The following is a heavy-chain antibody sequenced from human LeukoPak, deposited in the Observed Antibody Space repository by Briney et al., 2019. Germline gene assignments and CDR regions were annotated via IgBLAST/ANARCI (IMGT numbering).Heavy chain of an antibody. CDR3: ARETKDYDILTGYYTGGFDY. J-gene: IGHJ4*02. D-gene: IGHD3-9*01. Sequence: GGSLRLSCAASGFTVSSNYMSWVRQAPGKGLEWVSVIYSGSSTYYADSVKGRFTISRDNSKNTLYLQMNSLRAEDTAVYYCARETKDYDILTGYYTGGFDYWGQGTLVTVSS. V-gene: IGHV3-53*01. CDR1: GFTVSSNY. CDR2: IYSGSST.